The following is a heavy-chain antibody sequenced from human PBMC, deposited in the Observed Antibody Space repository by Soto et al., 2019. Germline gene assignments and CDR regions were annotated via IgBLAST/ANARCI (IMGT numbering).Heavy chain of an antibody. CDR2: IYYSGTT. V-gene: IGHV4-39*01. CDR3: ARHFPVDYIDY. J-gene: IGHJ4*02. Sequence: PSETLSLTCTVSGDSITSNSYFWAWIRQPPGKGLEWIGSIYYSGTTYYNPSLKSRVTISVDRSKNQFSLKLSSVTAADTAVYYCARHFPVDYIDYWGQGALVTVSS. CDR1: GDSITSNSYF.